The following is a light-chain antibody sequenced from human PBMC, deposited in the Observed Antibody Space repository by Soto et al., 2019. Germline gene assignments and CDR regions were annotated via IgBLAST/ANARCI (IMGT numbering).Light chain of an antibody. J-gene: IGKJ1*01. V-gene: IGKV1-5*01. Sequence: MTQSPATLSVSPRERGTLSCRASQSVSSNLAWYQQKPGKAPKLLIYDASCLPRGVPSRFSGSGSGTEFTLTINSLQPDDFATYYCQQYNSYPRTFGQGTEVDI. CDR2: DAS. CDR3: QQYNSYPRT. CDR1: QSVSSN.